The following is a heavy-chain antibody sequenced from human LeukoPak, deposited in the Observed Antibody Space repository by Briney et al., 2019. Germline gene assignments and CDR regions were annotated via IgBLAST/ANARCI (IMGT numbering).Heavy chain of an antibody. D-gene: IGHD3-22*01. J-gene: IGHJ3*02. V-gene: IGHV4-59*08. CDR2: IYYIGST. CDR1: GGSISGYY. CDR3: ARHFTYYYDSSGYPRDAFDI. Sequence: SETLSLTCTVSGGSISGYYWSWIRQSPGKGLVWIGYIYYIGSTNYNPSLKSRGTISTDKSKNQFSLKLSPVTAADTALYYCARHFTYYYDSSGYPRDAFDISGQGTMVTVSS.